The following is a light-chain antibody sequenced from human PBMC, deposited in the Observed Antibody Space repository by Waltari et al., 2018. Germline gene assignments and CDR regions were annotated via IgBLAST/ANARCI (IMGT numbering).Light chain of an antibody. J-gene: IGLJ1*01. V-gene: IGLV10-54*04. CDR2: RNN. CDR1: SNNVGNQG. CDR3: TAWDISLNAHV. Sequence: QAGLTQPPSVSKGLRQTATLTCTGNSNNVGNQGAAWLQQHQDHPPKLLSYRNNNRPSGISERFSASRSGNTASLTITELQPEDEADDYCTAWDISLNAHVFGTGTEVTVL.